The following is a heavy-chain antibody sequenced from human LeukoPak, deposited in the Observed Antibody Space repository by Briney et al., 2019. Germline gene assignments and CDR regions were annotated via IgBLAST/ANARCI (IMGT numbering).Heavy chain of an antibody. CDR1: GFTFSSYA. V-gene: IGHV3-30*01. D-gene: IGHD6-6*01. Sequence: PGGSLRLSCAASGFTFSSYAMHWVRQAPGKGLEWVAVISYDGSNKYYADSVKGRFTISRDNSKNTLYLQMNSLRAEDTAVYYCARAPYSSSFYFDYWGQGTLVTVSS. CDR2: ISYDGSNK. J-gene: IGHJ4*02. CDR3: ARAPYSSSFYFDY.